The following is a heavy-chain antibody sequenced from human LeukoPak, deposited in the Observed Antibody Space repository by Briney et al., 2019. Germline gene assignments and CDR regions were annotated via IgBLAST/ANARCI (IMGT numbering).Heavy chain of an antibody. J-gene: IGHJ3*02. V-gene: IGHV3-23*01. CDR3: ASTVAGTRNGFDI. CDR1: GFTFSSYA. Sequence: PGGSLRLSCAASGFTFSSYAMSWVRQAPGKGLEWVSAISGSGGSTYYADSVKGRFTISRDNSMNTLYLQMNSLRAEDTAVYFCASTVAGTRNGFDIWGQGTMVTVSS. D-gene: IGHD6-19*01. CDR2: ISGSGGST.